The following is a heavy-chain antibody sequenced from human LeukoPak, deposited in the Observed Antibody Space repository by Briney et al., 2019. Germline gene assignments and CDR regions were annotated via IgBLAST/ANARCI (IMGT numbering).Heavy chain of an antibody. CDR1: GFTFSSYE. D-gene: IGHD6-19*01. CDR2: ISSSGSTI. CDR3: ARGVGQWLTNNWFDP. Sequence: GGSLRLSCAASGFTFSSYEMNWVCQAPGKGLEWVSYISSSGSTIYYADSVKGRFTISRDNAKNSLYLQMNSLRAEDTAVYYCARGVGQWLTNNWFDPWGQGTLVTVSS. J-gene: IGHJ5*02. V-gene: IGHV3-48*03.